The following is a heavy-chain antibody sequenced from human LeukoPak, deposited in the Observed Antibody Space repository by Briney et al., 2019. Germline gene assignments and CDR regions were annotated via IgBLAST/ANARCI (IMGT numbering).Heavy chain of an antibody. Sequence: SGGSLRLSCAASGFTFSTYAMSWVRQAPGKGPEWVSVIGSSGGGTYYADSVKGRFTIPRDNSKSTLYLQMNSLRAEDTAVYYCATLRGGTYYFDYWGQGTLVTVSS. CDR1: GFTFSTYA. J-gene: IGHJ4*02. CDR3: ATLRGGTYYFDY. D-gene: IGHD1-26*01. CDR2: IGSSGGGT. V-gene: IGHV3-23*01.